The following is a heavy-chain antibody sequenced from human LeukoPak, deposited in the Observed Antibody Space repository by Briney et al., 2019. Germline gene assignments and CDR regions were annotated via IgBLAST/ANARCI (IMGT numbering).Heavy chain of an antibody. Sequence: PGGSQGLSCAASGFTFSSYEMNWVRQAPGKGLEWVSYISSSGSTIYYADSVKGRFTISRDNAKNSLYLQMNSLRAEDTAVYYCAREVGELASHDAFDIWGPGKMGTVSS. D-gene: IGHD3-16*01. CDR2: ISSSGSTI. J-gene: IGHJ3*02. CDR1: GFTFSSYE. V-gene: IGHV3-48*03. CDR3: AREVGELASHDAFDI.